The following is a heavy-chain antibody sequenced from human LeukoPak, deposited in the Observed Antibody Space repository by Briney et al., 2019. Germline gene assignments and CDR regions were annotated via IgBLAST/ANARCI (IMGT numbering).Heavy chain of an antibody. CDR1: GFTFGTFA. Sequence: GGSLRLSCTASGFTFGTFAMHWVRQAPGKGLEWVAVISYDGTNKNYADSVKGRFTISRDNSKNTMYLQMNSLRAEDTAVYYCVRDSSGPIWGQGTMVTVSS. V-gene: IGHV3-30*04. CDR2: ISYDGTNK. J-gene: IGHJ3*02. CDR3: VRDSSGPI. D-gene: IGHD6-19*01.